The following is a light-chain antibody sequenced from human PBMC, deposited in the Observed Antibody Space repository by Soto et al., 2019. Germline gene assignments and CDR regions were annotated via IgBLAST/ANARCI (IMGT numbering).Light chain of an antibody. CDR3: GAWDGSLTGGV. CDR1: SSNIGSNY. Sequence: QSVLTQPPSVSAAPGQKVTISCSGSSSNIGSNYVSWYQQLPGTAPKLLIYENYERPSGIPDRFSGSKPGTSATLGITGLQTGDEADYYCGAWDGSLTGGVFGGGTKLTVL. V-gene: IGLV1-51*02. J-gene: IGLJ2*01. CDR2: ENY.